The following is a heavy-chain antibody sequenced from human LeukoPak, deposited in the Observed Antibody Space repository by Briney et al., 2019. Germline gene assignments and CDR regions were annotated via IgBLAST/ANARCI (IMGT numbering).Heavy chain of an antibody. CDR1: GFTFDDYT. D-gene: IGHD3-10*01. V-gene: IGHV3-43*01. CDR2: ISWDGGST. Sequence: PGGPLRLSCAASGFTFDDYTMHWVRQAPGKGLEWVSLISWDGGSTYYADSVKGRFTISRDNSKNSLYLQMNSLRTEDTALYYCAKGYGSGSYGLDYWGQGTLVTVSS. J-gene: IGHJ4*02. CDR3: AKGYGSGSYGLDY.